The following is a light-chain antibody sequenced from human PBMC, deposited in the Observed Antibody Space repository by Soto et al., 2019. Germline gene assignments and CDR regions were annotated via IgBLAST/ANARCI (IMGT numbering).Light chain of an antibody. J-gene: IGKJ4*01. Sequence: EIVLTQSPATLSLSPGERATLSCRASQSVSGYLAWYQQNPSQTPRLLIFDTSIRATGIPAKVSASRSGSDFTLPITSLETDDSASSSREQRSHRPPWLTFGGGTKVEIK. CDR2: DTS. CDR3: EQRSHRPPWLT. V-gene: IGKV3-11*01. CDR1: QSVSGY.